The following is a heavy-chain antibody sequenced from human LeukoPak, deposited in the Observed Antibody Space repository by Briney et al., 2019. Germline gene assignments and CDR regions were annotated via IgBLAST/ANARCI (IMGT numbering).Heavy chain of an antibody. J-gene: IGHJ3*02. CDR1: GFTVSNNS. D-gene: IGHD6-13*01. V-gene: IGHV3-11*03. CDR2: ISDIGSKT. Sequence: GGSLRLSCAASGFTVSNNSMSWVRQAPGKGLEWVSYISDIGSKTNYAESVKGRFTISRDNAKNSLSLHMNSLRAEDTAVYYCAAAAGYRFDIWGQGTMVTVSS. CDR3: AAAAGYRFDI.